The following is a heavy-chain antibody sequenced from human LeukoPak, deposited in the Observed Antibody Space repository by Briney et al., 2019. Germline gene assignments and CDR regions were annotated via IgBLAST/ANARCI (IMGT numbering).Heavy chain of an antibody. CDR2: INHSGST. CDR1: GGSFSGYY. V-gene: IGHV4-34*01. CDR3: ARGGPLKRFDY. Sequence: SETLSLTCAVYGGSFSGYYWSWIRQPPGKGLEWIGEINHSGSTNYNPSLKSRVTISVDTSKNQFSLQLRPVTDATTAVYYCARGGPLKRFDYWGQGTRVTVSS. J-gene: IGHJ4*02.